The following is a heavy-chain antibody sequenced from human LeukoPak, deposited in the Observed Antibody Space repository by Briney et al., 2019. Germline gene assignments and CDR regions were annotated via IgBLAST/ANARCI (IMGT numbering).Heavy chain of an antibody. J-gene: IGHJ4*02. CDR3: ARAGSHWHYVY. CDR1: AFIFSGHW. CDR2: IKEDGSER. Sequence: GGSLRLSCEGSAFIFSGHWMNWVRQTPGKGLEWVASIKEDGSERQYVDSVKGRFTISRDNAKNSLSLQMNNLRVEDTAVYYCARAGSHWHYVYWGQGTVVTVSS. D-gene: IGHD3-10*01. V-gene: IGHV3-7*01.